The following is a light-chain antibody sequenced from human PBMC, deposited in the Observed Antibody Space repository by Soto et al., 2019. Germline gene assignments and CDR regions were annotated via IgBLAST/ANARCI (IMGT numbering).Light chain of an antibody. CDR1: QSLVYSDGNTY. J-gene: IGKJ5*01. Sequence: DVVMTQSPLSLPVTLGQPASISCRSSQSLVYSDGNTYLNWFQQRPGQSQRRLIYKVSNRDSGVPHRLSCSGSGTDFTLKIIRVEAEDVGVYYCMQGTRQITFCQGTRLEIK. CDR2: KVS. V-gene: IGKV2-30*01. CDR3: MQGTRQIT.